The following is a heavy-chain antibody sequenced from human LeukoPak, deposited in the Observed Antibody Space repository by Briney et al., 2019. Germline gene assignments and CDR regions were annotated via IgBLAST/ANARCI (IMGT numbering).Heavy chain of an antibody. CDR2: IYYSGST. D-gene: IGHD2-15*01. Sequence: SETLSLTCAVSGGSISSGGYSWSWIRQPPGKGLEWIGYIYYSGSTYYNPSLKSRVTISVDTSKNQFSLKLSSVTAADTAVYYCARAGRYCSGGSCYPALDYWGQGTLVTVSS. CDR3: ARAGRYCSGGSCYPALDY. J-gene: IGHJ4*02. CDR1: GGSISSGGYS. V-gene: IGHV4-31*11.